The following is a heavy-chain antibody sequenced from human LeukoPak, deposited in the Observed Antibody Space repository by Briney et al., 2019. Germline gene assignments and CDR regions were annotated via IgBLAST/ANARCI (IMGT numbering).Heavy chain of an antibody. Sequence: GGSLRLSCAASGFTFSNYGMSWVRQAPGKGLEWVSAISGSGGSTYYVDSVKGRFTISRDNSKNTLYLQMSGLRAEDTAIYYCATGAYFEYWGQGALVTVSS. J-gene: IGHJ4*02. CDR1: GFTFSNYG. V-gene: IGHV3-23*01. CDR2: ISGSGGST. CDR3: ATGAYFEY.